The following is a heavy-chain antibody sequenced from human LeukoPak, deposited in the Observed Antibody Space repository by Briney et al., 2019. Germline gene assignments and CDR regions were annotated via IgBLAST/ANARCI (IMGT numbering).Heavy chain of an antibody. Sequence: ASVKVSCKASGYTFTSYGISWVRQAPGQGLEWMGWISAYNGNTNYAQKLQGRVTMTTDTSTSTAYMELRSLRSDDTAVYYCAGRADNWNFHPFDYWGQGTLVTVSS. J-gene: IGHJ4*02. V-gene: IGHV1-18*01. D-gene: IGHD1-7*01. CDR3: AGRADNWNFHPFDY. CDR1: GYTFTSYG. CDR2: ISAYNGNT.